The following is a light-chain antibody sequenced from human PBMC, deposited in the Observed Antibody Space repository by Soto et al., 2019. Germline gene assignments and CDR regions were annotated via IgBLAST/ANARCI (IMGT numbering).Light chain of an antibody. V-gene: IGLV2-14*01. CDR2: EVS. Sequence: QSALTQPASVSGSPGQSITISCTGTRSDVGGYNYVSWYQQHPVKAPKLMIYEVSNRPSGVSNRFSGSKSGNTASLTISGLQDEDEADYYCSSYTSSSTRVFGGGTKLTVL. CDR3: SSYTSSSTRV. J-gene: IGLJ3*02. CDR1: RSDVGGYNY.